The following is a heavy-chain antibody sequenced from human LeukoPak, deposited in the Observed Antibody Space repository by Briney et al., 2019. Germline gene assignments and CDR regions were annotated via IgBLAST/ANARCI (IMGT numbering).Heavy chain of an antibody. CDR3: ARGNGYSSSSGYFDY. J-gene: IGHJ4*02. Sequence: SVKVSCTASGGTFSSYAISWVRQAPGQGLEWMGGIIPIFGTANYAQKFQGRVTITTDESTSTAYMELSSLRSEDTAVYYCARGNGYSSSSGYFDYWGQGTLVTVSS. CDR1: GGTFSSYA. D-gene: IGHD6-6*01. CDR2: IIPIFGTA. V-gene: IGHV1-69*05.